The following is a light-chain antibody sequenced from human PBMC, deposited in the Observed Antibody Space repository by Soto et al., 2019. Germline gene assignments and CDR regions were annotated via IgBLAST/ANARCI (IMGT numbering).Light chain of an antibody. CDR1: SSNIGSNY. V-gene: IGLV1-47*01. CDR3: AAWDDSLSGVV. J-gene: IGLJ2*01. Sequence: QSVLTQPPSASGTPGQRVTISCSGSSSNIGSNYVYWYQQLPGTAPKLHIYRNNQRPSGVPDRFSGSNSGTSASLAISGLRSEDEADYYCAAWDDSLSGVVFGGGTKVTVL. CDR2: RNN.